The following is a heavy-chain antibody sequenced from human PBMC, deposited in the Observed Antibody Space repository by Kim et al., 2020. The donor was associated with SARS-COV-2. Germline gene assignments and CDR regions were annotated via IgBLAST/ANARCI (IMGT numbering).Heavy chain of an antibody. CDR2: IYYSGST. V-gene: IGHV4-39*01. D-gene: IGHD3-22*01. CDR1: GGSISSSSYY. J-gene: IGHJ3*02. CDR3: ARRIHDKVVADAFDI. Sequence: SETLSLTCTVSGGSISSSSYYWGWIRQPPGKGLEWIGSIYYSGSTYYNPSLKSRVTISVDTSKNQFSLKLSSVTAADTAVYYCARRIHDKVVADAFDIWGQGTMVTVSS.